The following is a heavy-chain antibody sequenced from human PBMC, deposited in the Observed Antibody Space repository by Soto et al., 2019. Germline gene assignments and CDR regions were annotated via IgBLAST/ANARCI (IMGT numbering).Heavy chain of an antibody. J-gene: IGHJ4*02. D-gene: IGHD3-9*01. CDR3: VKDLYYDILTGYSYFDY. CDR2: ISSNGGST. Sequence: VGSLRLSCSASGFTFSSYAMHWVRQAPGKGLEYVSAISSNGGSTYYADSVKGRFTISRDNSKNTLYLQMSSLRAEDTAVYYCVKDLYYDILTGYSYFDYWGQGTLVTVSS. V-gene: IGHV3-64D*06. CDR1: GFTFSSYA.